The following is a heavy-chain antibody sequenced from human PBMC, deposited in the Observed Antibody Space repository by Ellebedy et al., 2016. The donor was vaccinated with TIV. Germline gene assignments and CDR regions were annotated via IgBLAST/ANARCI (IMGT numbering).Heavy chain of an antibody. CDR3: ARLLITMVYGMDV. V-gene: IGHV4-34*01. CDR2: INHSGST. CDR1: GGSFSGYY. D-gene: IGHD3-10*01. J-gene: IGHJ6*01. Sequence: MPSETLSLTCAVYGGSFSGYYWSWIRQPPGKGLEWIGEINHSGSTNYNPSLKSRVIISVDTSKNQFSLQLSSVTAADTAVYYCARLLITMVYGMDVWGQGTTVTVSS.